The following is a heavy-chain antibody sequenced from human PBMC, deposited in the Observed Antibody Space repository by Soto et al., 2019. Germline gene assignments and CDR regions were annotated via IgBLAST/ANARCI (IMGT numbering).Heavy chain of an antibody. CDR3: ASLYGGTDRVDY. CDR2: IYYSGST. J-gene: IGHJ4*02. Sequence: PSETLSLTCTVSGGSISSYYWSWIRQPPGKGLEWIGYIYYSGSTNYNPSLKSRVTISVDTSKNQFSLKLSSVTAADTAVYYCASLYGGTDRVDYWGQGTLVTVSS. D-gene: IGHD4-17*01. CDR1: GGSISSYY. V-gene: IGHV4-59*01.